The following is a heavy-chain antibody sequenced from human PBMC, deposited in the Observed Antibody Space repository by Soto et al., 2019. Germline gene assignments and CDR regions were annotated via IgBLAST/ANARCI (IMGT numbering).Heavy chain of an antibody. V-gene: IGHV3-30*18. D-gene: IGHD1-26*01. J-gene: IGHJ4*02. CDR1: GFAFSSYA. CDR3: AKRGGSVGATTNCFDN. CDR2: ISFDGKNI. Sequence: GGSLRLSCAASGFAFSSYAMHWVRQAPGKGPERLAVISFDGKNIYYADSVKGRFTISRDDSKNTLYLQMNSLRVEETAVYYYAKRGGSVGATTNCFDNWGQGTLVTVSS.